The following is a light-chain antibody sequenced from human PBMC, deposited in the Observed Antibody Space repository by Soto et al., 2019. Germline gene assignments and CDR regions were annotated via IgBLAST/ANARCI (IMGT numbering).Light chain of an antibody. J-gene: IGKJ2*01. CDR1: QSVSSTY. CDR3: QQYDSSPYP. V-gene: IGKV3-20*01. CDR2: AAS. Sequence: EVVLTQSTGTLSLSPGERATLSCRASQSVSSTYFAWYQQKPGQAPRLLIYAASRRETGIPDTFSGSGSGTDFTLTISRLEPEDFAVYYCQQYDSSPYPFGQGTKLEIK.